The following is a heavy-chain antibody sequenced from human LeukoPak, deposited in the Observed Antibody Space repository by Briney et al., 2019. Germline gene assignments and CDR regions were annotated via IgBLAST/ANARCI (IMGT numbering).Heavy chain of an antibody. CDR3: DPHDSASQF. CDR2: ISSDGRIQ. D-gene: IGHD6-6*01. Sequence: GRSLRLSCAASGFTFSSYAMHLVRQAPGKGLEWVAFISSDGRIQYYAYSVKGRFTISRDNSKNTLFLQMNGLRDEDTAVYYCDPHDSASQFWGQGTLVTVSS. J-gene: IGHJ4*02. CDR1: GFTFSSYA. V-gene: IGHV3-30*04.